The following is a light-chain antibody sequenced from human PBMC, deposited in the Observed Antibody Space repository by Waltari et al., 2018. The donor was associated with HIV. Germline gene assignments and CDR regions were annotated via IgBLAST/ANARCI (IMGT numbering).Light chain of an antibody. V-gene: IGKV3D-15*01. CDR2: VAF. CDR3: QHYNKGLRSFT. Sequence: EIVLTQSPATLSVSPGEGATLSCRASQRVGNNLAWYQQKPGLAPRLLIYVAFTRATGIPTRFSGSGSGTDFTLTISSLQSEDFAVYYCQHYNKGLRSFTFGPGTKVDI. CDR1: QRVGNN. J-gene: IGKJ3*01.